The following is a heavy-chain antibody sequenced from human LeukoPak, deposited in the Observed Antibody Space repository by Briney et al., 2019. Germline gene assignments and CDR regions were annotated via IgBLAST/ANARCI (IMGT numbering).Heavy chain of an antibody. J-gene: IGHJ3*02. CDR1: GYSFTSYW. CDR2: IYPRDSDT. CDR3: ARHVTSASAARGFDI. D-gene: IGHD1-14*01. V-gene: IGHV5-51*01. Sequence: GESLKISCKGSGYSFTSYWIAWVRQMPGKGLEWMGIIYPRDSDTRYSPSFQGQVTISADKSTSTAYLQWSGLKASDTAVYYCARHVTSASAARGFDIWGQGTMVTVSS.